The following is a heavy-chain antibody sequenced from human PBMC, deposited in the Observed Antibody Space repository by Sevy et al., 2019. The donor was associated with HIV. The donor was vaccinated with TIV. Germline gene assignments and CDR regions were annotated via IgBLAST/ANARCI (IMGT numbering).Heavy chain of an antibody. V-gene: IGHV4-59*01. CDR3: ARESYDILPGSRGMDV. D-gene: IGHD3-9*01. Sequence: SETLSLTCTVSGGSISSYYWSWIRQPPGKRLEWIGYIYYSGSTNYNPSLKSRVTISVDTSKNQFSLKLRSVTAADTAVYYGARESYDILPGSRGMDVWGQGTTVTVSS. CDR1: GGSISSYY. J-gene: IGHJ6*02. CDR2: IYYSGST.